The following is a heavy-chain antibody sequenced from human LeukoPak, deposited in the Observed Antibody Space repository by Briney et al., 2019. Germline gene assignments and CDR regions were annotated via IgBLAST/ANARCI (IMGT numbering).Heavy chain of an antibody. CDR1: DDSISSGNYY. J-gene: IGHJ4*02. CDR2: VYISGST. V-gene: IGHV4-61*02. Sequence: SQTLSLTCTVSDDSISSGNYYWSWIRQSAGKGLEWLGRVYISGSTSYNPSLKSRVTMSIDTSKKQFSLKLRSVTAADTAVYYCARERLEFRTDYWGQGSLVTISS. D-gene: IGHD1-1*01. CDR3: ARERLEFRTDY.